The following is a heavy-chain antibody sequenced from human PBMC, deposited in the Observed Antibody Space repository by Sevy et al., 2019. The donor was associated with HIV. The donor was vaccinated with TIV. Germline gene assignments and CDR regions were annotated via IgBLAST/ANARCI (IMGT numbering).Heavy chain of an antibody. CDR1: GYTFTNYA. D-gene: IGHD2-15*01. CDR2: INVGNGNT. V-gene: IGHV1-3*01. Sequence: ASVKVSCKASGYTFTNYALHWVRQAPGQSLEWMGWINVGNGNTRYAQKFQDRFTITRGTSASTAYMELNSLTSEDTAVYYCARAQTAACKGLDYWGQGTLVTVSS. CDR3: ARAQTAACKGLDY. J-gene: IGHJ4*02.